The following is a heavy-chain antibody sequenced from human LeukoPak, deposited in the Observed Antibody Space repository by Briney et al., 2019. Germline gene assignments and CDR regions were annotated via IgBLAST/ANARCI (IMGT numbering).Heavy chain of an antibody. J-gene: IGHJ4*02. Sequence: GGSLRLSCATSGFTFSNYGMHWVRQAPGKGLEWVAFIRFDGSTKYYADSVKGRFTISRDNAKNSLYLQMNSLRAEDTAVYYCARDPYDYVWGSYRYPYYFDYWGQGTLVTVSS. CDR3: ARDPYDYVWGSYRYPYYFDY. CDR2: IRFDGSTK. CDR1: GFTFSNYG. V-gene: IGHV3-30*02. D-gene: IGHD3-16*02.